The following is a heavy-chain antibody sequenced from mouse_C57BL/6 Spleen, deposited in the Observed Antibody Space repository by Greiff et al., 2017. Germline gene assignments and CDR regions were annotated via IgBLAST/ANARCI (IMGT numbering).Heavy chain of an antibody. V-gene: IGHV1-81*01. CDR2: IYPRSGNT. CDR1: GYTFTSYG. CDR3: ARSFMTTVVEDYAMDY. Sequence: QVQLQQSGAELARPGASVKLSCKASGYTFTSYGISWVKQRTGQGLEWIGEIYPRSGNTYYNEKVKGKATLTADKSSSTAYLELRSLTSEDSAVYFCARSFMTTVVEDYAMDYWGQGTSVTGSS. J-gene: IGHJ4*01. D-gene: IGHD1-1*01.